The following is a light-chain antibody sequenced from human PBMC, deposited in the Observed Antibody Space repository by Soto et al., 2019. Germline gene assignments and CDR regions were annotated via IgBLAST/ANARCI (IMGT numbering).Light chain of an antibody. V-gene: IGKV1-5*03. CDR1: QSISSW. CDR3: QQYNSYPYT. CDR2: KAS. J-gene: IGKJ2*01. Sequence: DIQMTQSPSTLSASVGDSVTITCRASQSISSWVAWDQQKPGKAPKLLIYKASSLESGVQSRFSGSGSGTEFTLTISSLQPDDFATYYCQQYNSYPYTFGQGNKLEIK.